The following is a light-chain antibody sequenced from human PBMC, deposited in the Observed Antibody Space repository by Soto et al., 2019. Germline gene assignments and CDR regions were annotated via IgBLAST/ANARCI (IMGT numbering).Light chain of an antibody. CDR1: QSISATH. Sequence: IVLTQSPGTLSLSPGERATLSCRASQSISATHLAWYQQRPGQAPRLLLYGASSRATGIPDRFSGSGSGKDFPLPISRVGAEDFAVFYCQHYGSSPLTFGGGTKVEIK. CDR2: GAS. J-gene: IGKJ4*01. V-gene: IGKV3-20*01. CDR3: QHYGSSPLT.